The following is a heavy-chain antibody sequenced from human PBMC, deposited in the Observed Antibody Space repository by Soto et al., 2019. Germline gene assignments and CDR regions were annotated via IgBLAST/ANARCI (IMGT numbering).Heavy chain of an antibody. CDR3: ARGRYGDY. J-gene: IGHJ4*02. V-gene: IGHV1-18*01. CDR1: GYAFTTYG. D-gene: IGHD1-1*01. CDR2: ISAHNGNT. Sequence: QVHLVQSGAEVKKPGASVKVSCKGSGYAFTTYGITWVRQAPGQGLAWQGWISAHNGNTNYAQKLQGRVTVTRDTSTSTAYMELRSLRSADTAVYYCARGRYGDYWGQGALVTVSS.